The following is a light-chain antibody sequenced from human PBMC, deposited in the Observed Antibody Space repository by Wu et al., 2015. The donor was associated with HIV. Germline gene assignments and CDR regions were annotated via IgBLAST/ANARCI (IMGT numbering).Light chain of an antibody. CDR3: QQYYDWPPFT. CDR2: GAS. V-gene: IGKV3-15*01. Sequence: EIVMTQSPATLSVSPGERVTLSCRASQSVRDDLAWYQQKPGQAPRLLIHGASTRATGIPARFSGSGSGAEFTLTISNIESEDFAVYYCQQYYDWPPFTFGGGTKVEIK. CDR1: QSVRDD. J-gene: IGKJ4*01.